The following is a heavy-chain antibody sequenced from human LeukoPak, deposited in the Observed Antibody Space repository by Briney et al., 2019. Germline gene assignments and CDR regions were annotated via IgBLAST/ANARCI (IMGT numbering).Heavy chain of an antibody. CDR3: ARLGDSSSSWAYFDY. D-gene: IGHD6-13*01. CDR2: IYYSGST. J-gene: IGHJ4*02. CDR1: GGSISSSSYY. Sequence: PSETLSLTCTVSGGSISSSSYYWGWIRQPPGKGLEWIGSIYYSGSTYYNPSLKSRVTISVGTSKNQFSLKLSSVTAADTAVYYCARLGDSSSSWAYFDYWGQGTLVTVSS. V-gene: IGHV4-39*01.